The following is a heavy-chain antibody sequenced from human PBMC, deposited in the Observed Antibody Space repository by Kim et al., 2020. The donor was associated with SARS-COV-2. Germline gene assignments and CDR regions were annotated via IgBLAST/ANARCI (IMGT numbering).Heavy chain of an antibody. CDR2: IYYSGST. CDR1: GGSISSGGYY. Sequence: SETLSLTCTVSGGSISSGGYYWSWIRQHPGKGLEWIGYIYYSGSTYYNPSLKSRVTISVDTSKNQFSLKLSSVTAADTAVYYCARDLRITIFGGMNNWFDPWGQGTLVTISS. V-gene: IGHV4-31*03. D-gene: IGHD3-3*01. J-gene: IGHJ5*02. CDR3: ARDLRITIFGGMNNWFDP.